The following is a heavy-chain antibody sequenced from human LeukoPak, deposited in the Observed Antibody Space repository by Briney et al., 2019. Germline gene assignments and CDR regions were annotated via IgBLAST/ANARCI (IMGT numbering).Heavy chain of an antibody. Sequence: GGSLRLSCAASGFTFSSYSMNWVRQAPGKGLEWVSYISSSSTIYYADSVKGRFTISRDNAKNSLYLQMNSLRAEDTAVYYCARGHDYYYYYMDVWGKGTTVTVSS. J-gene: IGHJ6*03. CDR3: ARGHDYYYYYMDV. V-gene: IGHV3-48*04. CDR1: GFTFSSYS. CDR2: ISSSSTI.